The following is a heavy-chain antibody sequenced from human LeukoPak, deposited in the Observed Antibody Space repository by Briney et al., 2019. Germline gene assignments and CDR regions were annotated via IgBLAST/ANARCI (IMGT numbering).Heavy chain of an antibody. J-gene: IGHJ3*02. Sequence: GRSLRLSCAASGFTFSSYAMSWVRQAPGKGLEWVSAISGSGGSTYYADSVKGRFTISRDNSKNTLYLQMNSLRAEDTAVYYCAKRALFRHMVVVWAFDIWGQGTMVTVSS. CDR3: AKRALFRHMVVVWAFDI. CDR2: ISGSGGST. CDR1: GFTFSSYA. V-gene: IGHV3-23*01. D-gene: IGHD2-21*01.